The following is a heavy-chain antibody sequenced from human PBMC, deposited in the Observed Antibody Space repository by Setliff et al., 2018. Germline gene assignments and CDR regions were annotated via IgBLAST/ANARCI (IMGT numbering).Heavy chain of an antibody. D-gene: IGHD3-3*01. CDR1: GFTFNTYA. J-gene: IGHJ4*02. CDR2: ISYDGINK. V-gene: IGHV3-30*01. Sequence: GGSLRLSCAASGFTFNTYAMHWVRQAPGKGLEWLAVISYDGINKYYADSVRGRFTISRDNSKNTLFLQMNSLRTVDTAVFYCVRDSPSSLYNFWSGCSDYWGQGTLVTVSS. CDR3: VRDSPSSLYNFWSGCSDY.